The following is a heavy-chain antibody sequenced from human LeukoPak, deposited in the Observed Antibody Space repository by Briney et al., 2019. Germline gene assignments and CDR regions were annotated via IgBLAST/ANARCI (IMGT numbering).Heavy chain of an antibody. CDR1: GFTFSNAW. CDR2: IKSKTDGGTT. CDR3: NTHCSSTSCPSYYHYYYMDV. J-gene: IGHJ6*03. V-gene: IGHV3-15*01. D-gene: IGHD2-2*01. Sequence: PGGSLRLSCAASGFTFSNAWMSWVRQAPGKGLEWVGRIKSKTDGGTTDYAAPVKGRFTISRDDSKNTLFLQMNSLKTEDTAVYYCNTHCSSTSCPSYYHYYYMDVWGKGTTVTVSS.